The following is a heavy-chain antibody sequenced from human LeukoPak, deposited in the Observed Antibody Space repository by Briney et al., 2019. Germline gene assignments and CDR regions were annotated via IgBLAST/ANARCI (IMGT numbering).Heavy chain of an antibody. V-gene: IGHV3-49*04. Sequence: GGSLRLSCTASGFTFGDYAMSWVRQAPGKGLEWVGFIRSKAYGGTTEYAASVKGRFTISRDDSKSIAYLQMNSLKTEDTAVYYCTRVGSGSHFPYYFDYWGQGTLVTVSS. J-gene: IGHJ4*02. D-gene: IGHD1-26*01. CDR1: GFTFGDYA. CDR3: TRVGSGSHFPYYFDY. CDR2: IRSKAYGGTT.